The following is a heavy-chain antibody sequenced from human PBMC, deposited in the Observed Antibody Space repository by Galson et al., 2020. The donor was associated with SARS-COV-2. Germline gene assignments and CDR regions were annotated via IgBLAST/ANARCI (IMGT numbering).Heavy chain of an antibody. J-gene: IGHJ5*02. Sequence: SETLSLTCAISGDSVSSSSAAWNWIRQSPSRGLEWLGRTYYRSKWYNDYAVSVKSRITINPDTSKNQFSLQLNSVTPEDTAVYYCARGGSCSGGSCYWVDPWGQGTLVTVSS. V-gene: IGHV6-1*01. CDR3: ARGGSCSGGSCYWVDP. CDR1: GDSVSSSSAA. D-gene: IGHD2-15*01. CDR2: TYYRSKWYN.